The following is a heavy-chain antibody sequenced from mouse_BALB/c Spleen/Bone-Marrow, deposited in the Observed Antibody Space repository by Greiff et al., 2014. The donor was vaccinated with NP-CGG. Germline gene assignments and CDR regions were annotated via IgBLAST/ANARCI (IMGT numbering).Heavy chain of an antibody. CDR2: ISPRSGST. J-gene: IGHJ2*01. CDR3: TGIFDY. CDR1: GYIFANYW. Sequence: LQQSGSELVRPGASVKLSCKASGYIFANYWMHWVKQRHGQGLEWIGNISPRSGSTNYDEKFKSKATLTVDTSSATAYMYHNSLTSEDSGVCYCTGIFDYWGQGTILTVSS. V-gene: IGHV1S22*01.